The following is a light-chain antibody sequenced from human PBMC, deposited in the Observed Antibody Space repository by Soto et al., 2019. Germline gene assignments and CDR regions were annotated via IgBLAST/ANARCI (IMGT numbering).Light chain of an antibody. CDR1: SSNIGNNY. CDR3: GTWDSSLSAYV. J-gene: IGLJ1*01. Sequence: QCVLTQPPSGSAAPGQKVTISYSGSSSNIGNNYVSWYQQLPGTAPKLLIYENNKRPSGIPDRFSGSKSGTSATLGITGLQTGDEADYYCGTWDSSLSAYVFGTGTKVTVL. V-gene: IGLV1-51*02. CDR2: ENN.